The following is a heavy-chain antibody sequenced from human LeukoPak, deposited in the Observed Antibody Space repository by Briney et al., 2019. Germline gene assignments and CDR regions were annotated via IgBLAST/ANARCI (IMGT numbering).Heavy chain of an antibody. CDR1: GGSISSSAYY. V-gene: IGHV4-39*02. D-gene: IGHD2-2*01. CDR2: IYYTGST. J-gene: IGHJ5*02. CDR3: VRYTSPNWFDP. Sequence: PSETLSLTCTVPGGSISSSAYYWGWVRQPPGKGLELIGSIYYTGSTYYNPSLKSRVTISVDTSRNHFSLRLSSVTAADTAIYYCVRYTSPNWFDPWGLGTLVTVSS.